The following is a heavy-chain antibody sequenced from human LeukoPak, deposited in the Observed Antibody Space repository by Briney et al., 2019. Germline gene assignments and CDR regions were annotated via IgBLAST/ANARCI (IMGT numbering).Heavy chain of an antibody. D-gene: IGHD2-2*01. CDR2: IIPIFGTA. V-gene: IGHV1-69*13. CDR1: GGTFSGYA. CDR3: AGGYCSSTSCYQFYGYFQH. J-gene: IGHJ1*01. Sequence: GASVKVSCKASGGTFSGYAISWVRQAPGQGLEWMGGIIPIFGTANYAQKFQGRVTITADESTSTAYMELSSLRSEDTAVYYCAGGYCSSTSCYQFYGYFQHWGQGTLVTVSS.